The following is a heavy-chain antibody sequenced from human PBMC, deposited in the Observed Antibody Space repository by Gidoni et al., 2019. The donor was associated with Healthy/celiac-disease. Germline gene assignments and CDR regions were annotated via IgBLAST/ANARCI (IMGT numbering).Heavy chain of an antibody. D-gene: IGHD1-1*01. Sequence: QVQLVESGGGVVQPGRSLRLSCAASGFTFSSYAMHWVRQAPGKGLEWVAVISYDGSNKYYADSVKGRFTISRDNSKNTLYLQMNSLRAEDTAVYYCARDSWNDVGFHYYYYYMDVWGKGTTVTVSS. CDR2: ISYDGSNK. V-gene: IGHV3-30*04. CDR3: ARDSWNDVGFHYYYYYMDV. J-gene: IGHJ6*03. CDR1: GFTFSSYA.